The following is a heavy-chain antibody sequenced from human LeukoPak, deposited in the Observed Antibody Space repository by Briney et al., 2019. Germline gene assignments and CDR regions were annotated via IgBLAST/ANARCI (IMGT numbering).Heavy chain of an antibody. D-gene: IGHD2-8*01. CDR2: INPSGGST. J-gene: IGHJ4*02. CDR3: ARAEIDIVLMVYAPELDY. Sequence: ASVKVSCKASGYTFTSYYMHWVRQAPGQGLEWMGIINPSGGSTSYAQKFQGRVTMPRDMSTSTVYMELSSLRSQDKALYYCARAEIDIVLMVYAPELDYWGQGPLVTVSS. CDR1: GYTFTSYY. V-gene: IGHV1-46*01.